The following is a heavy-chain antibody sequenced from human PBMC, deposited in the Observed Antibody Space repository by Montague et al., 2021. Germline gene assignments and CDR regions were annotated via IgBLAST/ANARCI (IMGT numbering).Heavy chain of an antibody. Sequence: SLRLSCAASGFTFRTYGMNWVRQAPGKGLEWVSYITGSSSSIYYADSVRGRFTISRDNPKNSLYLQMNSLRDEDTAVYYCARDSYSSGWYSAGYFQHWGQGTLVTVSS. D-gene: IGHD6-19*01. J-gene: IGHJ1*01. CDR2: ITGSSSSI. V-gene: IGHV3-48*02. CDR3: ARDSYSSGWYSAGYFQH. CDR1: GFTFRTYG.